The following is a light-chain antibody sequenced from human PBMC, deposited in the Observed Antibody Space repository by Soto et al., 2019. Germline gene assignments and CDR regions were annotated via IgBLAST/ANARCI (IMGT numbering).Light chain of an antibody. J-gene: IGKJ2*01. CDR2: AAS. Sequence: DIQMTQFPSSLSASAGDRVTITCRAGQSIRTYLNWYQQTAGKAPKLLIYAASSLQSGVPSRFSGSGSVTEFTLNITNLQHDDFATYYCQQSSSTPRTFGQGNKLE. CDR1: QSIRTY. V-gene: IGKV1-39*01. CDR3: QQSSSTPRT.